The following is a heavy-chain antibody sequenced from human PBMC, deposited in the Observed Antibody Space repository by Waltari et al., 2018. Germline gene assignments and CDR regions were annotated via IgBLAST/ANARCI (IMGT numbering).Heavy chain of an antibody. CDR3: ALDTGALWMDV. Sequence: QVQLVQSGAEVKKPGASVKISCKTSEYTFTSSYIHWVRQATGQGLEWMGIINPSGGSTIYAQKFQGRGTMTRDTSTSTVYMELSSLRSEDTAVYYCALDTGALWMDVWGQGTTVTVSS. CDR1: EYTFTSSY. CDR2: INPSGGST. V-gene: IGHV1-46*01. J-gene: IGHJ6*02. D-gene: IGHD2-21*01.